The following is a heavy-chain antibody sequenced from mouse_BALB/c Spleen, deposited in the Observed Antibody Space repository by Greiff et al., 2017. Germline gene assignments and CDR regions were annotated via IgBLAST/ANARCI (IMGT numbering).Heavy chain of an antibody. V-gene: IGHV1S56*01. CDR2: IYPGNVNT. CDR3: ARGGLRLGYYFDY. D-gene: IGHD2-2*01. CDR1: GYTFTSYY. J-gene: IGHJ2*01. Sequence: QVQLKQSGPELVKPGASVRISCKASGYTFTSYYIHWVKQRPGQGLEWIGWIYPGNVNTKYNEKFKGKATLTADKSSSTAYMQLSSLTSEDSAVYFCARGGLRLGYYFDYWGQGTTLTVSS.